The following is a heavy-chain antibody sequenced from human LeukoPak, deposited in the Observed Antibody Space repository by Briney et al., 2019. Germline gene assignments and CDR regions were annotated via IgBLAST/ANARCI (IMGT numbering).Heavy chain of an antibody. Sequence: GGSLRLSCAASGFTSSSYSMNWVRQAPGKGLEWVSSMSVSSGLIYYADSVKGRFTISRDNAKSSLYLQMNRLRVEDTAVYYCAREFAGSASGAGYWGQGTLVTVSS. CDR3: AREFAGSASGAGY. CDR2: MSVSSGLI. D-gene: IGHD1-26*01. CDR1: GFTSSSYS. V-gene: IGHV3-21*01. J-gene: IGHJ4*02.